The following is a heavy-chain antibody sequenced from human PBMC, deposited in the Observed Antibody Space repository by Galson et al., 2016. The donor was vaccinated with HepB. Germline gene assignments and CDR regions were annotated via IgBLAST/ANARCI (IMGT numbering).Heavy chain of an antibody. CDR1: GFSLTASGVG. CDR2: IYWDDDK. J-gene: IGHJ4*02. CDR3: ARLTSVTAELDF. D-gene: IGHD4-17*01. V-gene: IGHV2-5*02. Sequence: PALVKPTQTLTLTCSFSGFSLTASGVGVGWIRQPPGKALEWLALIYWDDDKRYSPSLKSRLTITKDTSKNQVVLTMTNMDPVDTATYYCARLTSVTAELDFWGQGMLVTVSS.